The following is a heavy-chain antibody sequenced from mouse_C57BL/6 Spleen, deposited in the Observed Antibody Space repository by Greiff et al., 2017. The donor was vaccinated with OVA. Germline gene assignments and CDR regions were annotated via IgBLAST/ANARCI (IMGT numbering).Heavy chain of an antibody. D-gene: IGHD2-2*01. CDR2: ISYDGRN. CDR3: AKFFDGYGFYSMDY. CDR1: GYSFTSGYY. Sequence: EVKLQESGPGLVKPSQSLSLTCSVSGYSFTSGYYWNWIRHFPGNKLEWLGYISYDGRNNYHPSLQNRISITRDTSKNQCFLKLNSVTTEDTATYYCAKFFDGYGFYSMDYWGQGTSVTGSS. V-gene: IGHV3-6*01. J-gene: IGHJ4*01.